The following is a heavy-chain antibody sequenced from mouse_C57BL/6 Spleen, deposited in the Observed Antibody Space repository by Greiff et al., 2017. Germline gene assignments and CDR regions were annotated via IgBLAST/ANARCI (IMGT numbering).Heavy chain of an antibody. V-gene: IGHV10-1*01. CDR1: GFSFNTYA. CDR3: VRQGLTVEYYYAMDY. D-gene: IGHD1-1*01. J-gene: IGHJ4*01. Sequence: EVHLVESGGGLVQPKGSLKLSCAASGFSFNTYAMNWVRQAPGKGLEWVARIRSKSNNYATYYADSVKDRFTISRDDSESMLYLQMNNLKTEDTAMYYCVRQGLTVEYYYAMDYWGQGTSVTVSS. CDR2: IRSKSNNYAT.